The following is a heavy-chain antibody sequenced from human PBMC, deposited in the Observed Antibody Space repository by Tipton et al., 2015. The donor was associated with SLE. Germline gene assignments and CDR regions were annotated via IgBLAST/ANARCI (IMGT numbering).Heavy chain of an antibody. CDR1: GFTFSSYS. Sequence: SLRLSCAASGFTFSSYSMNWVRQAPGKGLEWVSSISSSSSYIYYADSVKGRFTISRDNAKNSLYLQMNSLRAEDTAVYYCARGSSTPSDFWSGYYPRGAFDIWGQGTMVTVSS. CDR3: ARGSSTPSDFWSGYYPRGAFDI. J-gene: IGHJ3*02. V-gene: IGHV3-21*01. CDR2: ISSSSSYI. D-gene: IGHD3-3*01.